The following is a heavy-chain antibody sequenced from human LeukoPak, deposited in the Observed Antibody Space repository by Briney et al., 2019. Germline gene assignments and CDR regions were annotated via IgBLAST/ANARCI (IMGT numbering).Heavy chain of an antibody. D-gene: IGHD2-2*01. V-gene: IGHV3-21*01. J-gene: IGHJ4*02. CDR1: GFTFSSYS. CDR3: ARVGYCSSTSCHDFDY. Sequence: PGGSLRLSCAASGFTFSSYSMNWVRQAPGKGLEWVSSISSSSSYIYYADSVKGRFTISRDNAKNSLYLQMNSLRAEDTAVYYCARVGYCSSTSCHDFDYWGQGTLVTVS. CDR2: ISSSSSYI.